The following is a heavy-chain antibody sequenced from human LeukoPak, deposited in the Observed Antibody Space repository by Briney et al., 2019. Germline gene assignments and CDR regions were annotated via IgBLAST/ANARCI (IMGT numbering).Heavy chain of an antibody. J-gene: IGHJ4*02. V-gene: IGHV4-39*01. CDR2: IYYSGST. CDR3: TRLSKGRYFDYIFDY. D-gene: IGHD3-9*01. Sequence: SETLSLTCTVSGGSVSSTEFYWGWIRPPPGKGLQWVGNIYYSGSTYYNPSLTGRVTMSVDTSKNQFSLKMPSVTAADTAVYYCTRLSKGRYFDYIFDYWGQGSLVTVSS. CDR1: GGSVSSTEFY.